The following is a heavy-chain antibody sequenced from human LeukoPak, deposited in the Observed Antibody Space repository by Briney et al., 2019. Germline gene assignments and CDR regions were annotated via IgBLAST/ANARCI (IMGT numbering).Heavy chain of an antibody. J-gene: IGHJ4*02. V-gene: IGHV3-48*03. CDR3: ARTGGSYPYYFEY. D-gene: IGHD1-26*01. Sequence: GGSLRLSCAASGFTFSSYAMHWVRQAPGKGLEWLSYISDTGDSIYYADSVKGRFTISRDNAKNSLYLQMNSLRAEDTAVYYCARTGGSYPYYFEYWGQGTLVTVSS. CDR2: ISDTGDSI. CDR1: GFTFSSYA.